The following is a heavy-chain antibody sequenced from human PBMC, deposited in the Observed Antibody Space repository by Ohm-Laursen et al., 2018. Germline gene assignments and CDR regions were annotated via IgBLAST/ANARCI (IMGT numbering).Heavy chain of an antibody. CDR2: IYYSGST. CDR1: GGSISSSSYC. CDR3: ARAFWNGYNDAFDV. J-gene: IGHJ3*01. D-gene: IGHD3-3*01. Sequence: SETLSLTCSVSGGSISSSSYCWGWIRQPPGKGLEWIGNIYYSGSTYYNPSLRSQVSISIHTPQNQFSLKLSSVTATDTAVYYCARAFWNGYNDAFDVWGQGTMVTVSS. V-gene: IGHV4-39*01.